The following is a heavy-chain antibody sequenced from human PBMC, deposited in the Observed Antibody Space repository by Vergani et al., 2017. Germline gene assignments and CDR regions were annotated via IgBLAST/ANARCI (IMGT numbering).Heavy chain of an antibody. CDR2: IIPILGIA. CDR3: ARQGYCSSTSCYGYYYYYGMDV. Sequence: QVQLVQSGAEVKKPGSSVKVSCKASGGTFSSYTISWVRQAPGQGLEWMGRIIPILGIANYAQKFQGRVTITADKSTSTAYMELSSLRSEDTAVYYCARQGYCSSTSCYGYYYYYGMDVWGHGTTVTVSS. CDR1: GGTFSSYT. V-gene: IGHV1-69*02. J-gene: IGHJ6*02. D-gene: IGHD2-2*01.